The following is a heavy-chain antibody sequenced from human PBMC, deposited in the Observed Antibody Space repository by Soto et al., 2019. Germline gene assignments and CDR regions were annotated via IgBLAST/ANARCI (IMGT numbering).Heavy chain of an antibody. D-gene: IGHD2-8*01. V-gene: IGHV4-31*03. CDR2: IFYSGTT. CDR1: GGSISSGGYF. CDR3: ARGVLY. J-gene: IGHJ4*02. Sequence: QVQLQESGPGLVKPSQTLSLTCTGSGGSISSGGYFWSWIRQPPGKGLEWIGNIFYSGTTYDNPSLKSRVTISVDTSKNQFSLKLTSVTAADTAVYCCARGVLYWGQGTLVTVSS.